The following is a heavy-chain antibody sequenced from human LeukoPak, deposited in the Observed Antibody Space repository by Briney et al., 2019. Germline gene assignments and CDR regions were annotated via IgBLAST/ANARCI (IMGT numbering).Heavy chain of an antibody. CDR2: MNPNRCNT. D-gene: IGHD3-22*01. J-gene: IGHJ3*02. CDR3: ARGRHSYESSDYYYEGDAFDI. CDR1: GYTFTSYG. Sequence: ASVKVSCKASGYTFTSYGISWVRQAPGQGLEWMGWMNPNRCNTGYAQKFQGRVTITRNTSISTAYMELSSLRTEDTAVYYCARGRHSYESSDYYYEGDAFDIWGQGTMVTVSS. V-gene: IGHV1-8*03.